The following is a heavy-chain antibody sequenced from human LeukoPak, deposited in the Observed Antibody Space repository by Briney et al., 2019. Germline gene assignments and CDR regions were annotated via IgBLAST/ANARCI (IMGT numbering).Heavy chain of an antibody. CDR3: ARAQYSSGYTTFDY. Sequence: PGGSLGLSCAASGFTFSSYAMHWVRQAPGKGLEYVSAISSNGGSTYYANSVKGRFTISRDNSKNTLYLQMGSLRAEDMAVYYCARAQYSSGYTTFDYWGQGTLVTVSS. V-gene: IGHV3-64*01. J-gene: IGHJ4*02. CDR2: ISSNGGST. D-gene: IGHD6-19*01. CDR1: GFTFSSYA.